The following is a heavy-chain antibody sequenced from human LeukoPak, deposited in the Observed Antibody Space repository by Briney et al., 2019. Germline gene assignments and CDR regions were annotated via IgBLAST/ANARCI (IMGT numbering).Heavy chain of an antibody. CDR2: IYPGESDT. CDR1: GYRFTSYW. CDR3: ARRWGNYYDSSGPFDP. J-gene: IGHJ5*02. D-gene: IGHD3-22*01. Sequence: GESLKISCKGSGYRFTSYWIGWVRQMPGKGPEWMGIIYPGESDTRYSPSFQGQVTISADKSISTAYLQWNSLKASDTAMYYCARRWGNYYDSSGPFDPWGQGTLVTVSS. V-gene: IGHV5-51*01.